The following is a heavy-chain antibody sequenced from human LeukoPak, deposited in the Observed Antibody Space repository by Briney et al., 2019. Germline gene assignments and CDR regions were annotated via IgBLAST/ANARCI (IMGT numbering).Heavy chain of an antibody. CDR1: GFTFSSYG. Sequence: GGSLRLSCAASGFTFSSYGMYWVRQAPGKGLEWVAFIRYDGSNKYYADSVKGRFTISRDNSKNTLYLQMNSLRAEDTAVYYCASPILRIVATTESDYWGQGTLVTVSS. D-gene: IGHD5-12*01. CDR3: ASPILRIVATTESDY. J-gene: IGHJ4*02. V-gene: IGHV3-30*02. CDR2: IRYDGSNK.